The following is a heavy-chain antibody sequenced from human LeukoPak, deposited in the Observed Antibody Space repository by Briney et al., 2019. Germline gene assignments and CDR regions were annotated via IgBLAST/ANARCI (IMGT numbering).Heavy chain of an antibody. V-gene: IGHV3-21*04. D-gene: IGHD6-6*01. CDR3: AREIAADRGFDS. J-gene: IGHJ4*02. CDR1: GFAFSKNR. Sequence: NPGESLRLSCGASGFAFSKNRMNWVRQAPGKGLEWVASISSSGNYIYYGDSVKGRFTISRDNAQKSLSLQMNSLRAEDTAVYYCAREIAADRGFDSWGQGTLVTVSS. CDR2: ISSSGNYI.